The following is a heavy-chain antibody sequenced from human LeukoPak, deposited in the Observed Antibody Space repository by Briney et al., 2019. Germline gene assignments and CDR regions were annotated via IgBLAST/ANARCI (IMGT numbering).Heavy chain of an antibody. D-gene: IGHD3-10*01. CDR2: VYYTGRT. CDR1: DGSTTGYY. Sequence: SETLSLTCSVSDGSTTGYYWSWIRQPPGKGLEWIAYVYYTGRTLYNPSLESRVTISVDTSKAQFSLTVTSVTAADTAVYYCARHMSVSYDAFDLWGRGTTVTVSS. J-gene: IGHJ3*01. V-gene: IGHV4-59*08. CDR3: ARHMSVSYDAFDL.